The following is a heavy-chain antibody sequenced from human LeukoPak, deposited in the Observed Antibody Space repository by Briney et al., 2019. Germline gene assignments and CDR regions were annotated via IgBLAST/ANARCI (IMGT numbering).Heavy chain of an antibody. J-gene: IGHJ4*02. V-gene: IGHV1-8*01. CDR1: GYTFTSYD. CDR2: MNPNSGNT. CDR3: ARGTGDGEGFDY. D-gene: IGHD7-27*01. Sequence: ASVKVSCKASGYTFTSYDINWVRQATGQGLEWMGWMNPNSGNTGYAQKFQGRVTMTRNTSVSTAYMELSSLRSEDTAVYYCARGTGDGEGFDYWGQGTLVTVSS.